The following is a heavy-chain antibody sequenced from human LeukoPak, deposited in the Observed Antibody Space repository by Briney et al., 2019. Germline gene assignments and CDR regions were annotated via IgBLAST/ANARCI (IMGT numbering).Heavy chain of an antibody. V-gene: IGHV3-15*01. CDR2: IKSKTDGGTT. CDR1: GFTFSSYA. J-gene: IGHJ4*02. CDR3: TTRIAAAANFDY. D-gene: IGHD6-13*01. Sequence: GGSLRLSCAASGFTFSSYAMSWVRQAPGKGLEWVGRIKSKTDGGTTDYAAPVKGRFTISRDDSKNTLYLQINSLKTEDTAVYYCTTRIAAAANFDYWGQGTLVIVSS.